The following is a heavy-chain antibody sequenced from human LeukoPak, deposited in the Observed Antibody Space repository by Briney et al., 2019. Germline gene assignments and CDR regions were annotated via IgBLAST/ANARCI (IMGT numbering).Heavy chain of an antibody. Sequence: GESLKISCKGLGYSFTSYWNGWVRQMPGKGLEWMRIIYAEDSDTRYSPSFQGQVTISADKSISTAYLQWSSLKASDTAMYYCARQVMPYSSASYFDYSGQGTLVTVSS. V-gene: IGHV5-51*01. CDR2: IYAEDSDT. CDR1: GYSFTSYW. CDR3: ARQVMPYSSASYFDY. J-gene: IGHJ4*02. D-gene: IGHD6-6*01.